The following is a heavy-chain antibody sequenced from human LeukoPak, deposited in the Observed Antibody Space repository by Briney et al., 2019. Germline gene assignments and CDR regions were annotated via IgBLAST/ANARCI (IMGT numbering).Heavy chain of an antibody. V-gene: IGHV5-51*01. CDR1: GYSFTNDW. CDR3: ARPQGVAATLDAFDI. J-gene: IGHJ3*02. D-gene: IGHD2-15*01. CDR2: IYPGDSET. Sequence: GESLKISCKGSGYSFTNDWIGWVRQMPGKGLEWMGIIYPGDSETNYSPSFQGQVTISADKSISTAYLQWSSLKASDTAMYYCARPQGVAATLDAFDIWGQGTMVTVSS.